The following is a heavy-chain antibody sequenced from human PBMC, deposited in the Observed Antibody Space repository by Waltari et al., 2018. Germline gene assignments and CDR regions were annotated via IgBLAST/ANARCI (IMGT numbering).Heavy chain of an antibody. D-gene: IGHD1-26*01. Sequence: EVQLVESGGGLVQPGGSLRLSCAASGFTFSGNWMSWVRQAPGKGLEWVANIKEDGSEKHYVDSVKGRFIISRDNAKNSLYLQMNSLRVEDTAVYYCARFANLGNWGQGTLVTVSS. CDR3: ARFANLGN. V-gene: IGHV3-7*01. J-gene: IGHJ4*02. CDR1: GFTFSGNW. CDR2: IKEDGSEK.